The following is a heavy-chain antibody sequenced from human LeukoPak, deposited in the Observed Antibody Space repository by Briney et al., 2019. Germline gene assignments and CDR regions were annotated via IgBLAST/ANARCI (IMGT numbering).Heavy chain of an antibody. CDR3: ARGSTAVGYKIYYFDY. V-gene: IGHV4-38-2*01. Sequence: SETLSLTCAVSGYSISSGYYWGWIRQPPGKGLEWIGEIYHSGSTNYNPSLKSRVTISVDKSKNQFSLKLSSVTAADTAVYYCARGSTAVGYKIYYFDYWGQGTLVTVSS. J-gene: IGHJ4*02. CDR1: GYSISSGYY. D-gene: IGHD6-19*01. CDR2: IYHSGST.